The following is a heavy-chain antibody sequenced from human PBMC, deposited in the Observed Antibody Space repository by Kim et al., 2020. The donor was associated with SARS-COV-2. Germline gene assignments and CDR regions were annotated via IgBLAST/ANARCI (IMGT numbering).Heavy chain of an antibody. D-gene: IGHD3-10*01. CDR1: GGTFSSYA. J-gene: IGHJ3*02. CDR2: IIPIFGTA. CDR3: ARARRFGEGAAFDI. V-gene: IGHV1-69*13. Sequence: SVKVSCKASGGTFSSYAISWVRQAPGQGLEWMGGIIPIFGTANYAQKFQGRVTITADESTSTAYMELSSLRSEDTAVYYCARARRFGEGAAFDIWGQGTMVTVSS.